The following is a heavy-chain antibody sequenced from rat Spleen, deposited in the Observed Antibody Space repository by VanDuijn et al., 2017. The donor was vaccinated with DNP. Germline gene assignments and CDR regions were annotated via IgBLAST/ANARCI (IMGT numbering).Heavy chain of an antibody. CDR1: GLTFSDNY. D-gene: IGHD1-11*01. V-gene: IGHV5S10*01. Sequence: EVQLVESGGGLVEPGGSLKLSCVASGLTFSDNYMAWVRQAPQRGLEWVATILYDGTRTYYRDSVKGRFTISRDNAENTLFLQMDSLRSEDTATYYCATHSFSSGITTAFGSWGQGTLVTVSA. CDR3: ATHSFSSGITTAFGS. CDR2: ILYDGTRT. J-gene: IGHJ3*01.